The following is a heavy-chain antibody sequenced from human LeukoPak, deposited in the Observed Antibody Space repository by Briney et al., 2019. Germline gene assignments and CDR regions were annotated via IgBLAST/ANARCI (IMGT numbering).Heavy chain of an antibody. J-gene: IGHJ5*02. CDR2: ISSSGGIT. CDR3: ARDGSGRVNWFDP. CDR1: GFTFSSYA. V-gene: IGHV3-23*01. Sequence: PGGSLRLSCAASGFTFSSYAMSWVRQAPGKGLEWVSAISSSGGITYYADSVKGRFTISRDNSKNTLYLQMNSLRAEDTAVYYCARDGSGRVNWFDPWGQGTLVTVSS. D-gene: IGHD3-10*01.